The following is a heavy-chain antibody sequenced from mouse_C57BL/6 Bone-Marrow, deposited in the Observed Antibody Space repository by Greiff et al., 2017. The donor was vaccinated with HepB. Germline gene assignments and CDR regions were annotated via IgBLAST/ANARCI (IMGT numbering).Heavy chain of an antibody. Sequence: QVQLQQPGAELVKPGASVKLSCKASGYTFTSYWMHWVKQRPGQGLEWIGMIHPNSGSTNYNEKFKSKATLTVDKSSSTAYMQLNNLTSEDSAVYYCAFYGGTTFAYWGQGTLVTVSA. CDR1: GYTFTSYW. D-gene: IGHD1-1*01. CDR3: AFYGGTTFAY. J-gene: IGHJ3*01. CDR2: IHPNSGST. V-gene: IGHV1-64*01.